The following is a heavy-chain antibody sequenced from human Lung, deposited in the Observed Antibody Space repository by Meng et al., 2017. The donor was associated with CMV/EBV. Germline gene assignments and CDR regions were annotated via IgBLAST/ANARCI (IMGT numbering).Heavy chain of an antibody. CDR2: IYYSGGT. CDR1: SCSSSNNDYY. V-gene: IGHV4-30-4*08. CDR3: ARIGPLFWFDP. Sequence: AGASCSSSNNDYYWSWLRQPPGKCLEWIRYIYYSGGTYHNPSLKSRLTISADTSKNQFSLKLTSVTVADTAVYYWARIGPLFWFDPWGQGTLVTVSS. J-gene: IGHJ5*02. D-gene: IGHD2-21*01.